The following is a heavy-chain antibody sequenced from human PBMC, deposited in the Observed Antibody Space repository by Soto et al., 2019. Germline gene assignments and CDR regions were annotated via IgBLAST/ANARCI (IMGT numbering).Heavy chain of an antibody. CDR1: GGSFSGYY. CDR3: ASEYSSSSWFDP. CDR2: INHSGTT. D-gene: IGHD6-6*01. J-gene: IGHJ5*02. V-gene: IGHV4-34*01. Sequence: SETLSLTCAVYGGSFSGYYWTWIRQPPGTGLEWIGEINHSGTTYSNPSLKSRLTMSLDTSKNHFSLKLTSVTAADTAVYYCASEYSSSSWFDPWGQGALVTVSS.